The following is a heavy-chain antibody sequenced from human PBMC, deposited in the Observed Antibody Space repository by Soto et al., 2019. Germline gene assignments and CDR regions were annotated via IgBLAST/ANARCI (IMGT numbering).Heavy chain of an antibody. Sequence: SVKVSCKASGGTFSRYSITWVRQAPGHGLEWIGRISPIFGIASYAQKFQGRVTITADESTNTAYMELRGLRSDDTAVYFCARSTGYISSWFSYNWFDPWGQGTLVTVSS. D-gene: IGHD6-13*01. CDR3: ARSTGYISSWFSYNWFDP. J-gene: IGHJ5*02. V-gene: IGHV1-69*02. CDR2: ISPIFGIA. CDR1: GGTFSRYS.